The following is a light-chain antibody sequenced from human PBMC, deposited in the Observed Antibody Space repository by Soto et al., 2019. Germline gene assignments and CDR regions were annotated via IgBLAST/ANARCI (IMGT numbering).Light chain of an antibody. Sequence: IWKPQSPAPLSVSPGERATLSCRASQSVSSKLAWYQQKPGQAPRLLIYDASTRATGIPARFSGSGSGTEFTLTISSLQSEDFAVYYCQQFNNWPRTFGQGTKVDIK. CDR3: QQFNNWPRT. CDR1: QSVSSK. CDR2: DAS. J-gene: IGKJ1*01. V-gene: IGKV3-15*01.